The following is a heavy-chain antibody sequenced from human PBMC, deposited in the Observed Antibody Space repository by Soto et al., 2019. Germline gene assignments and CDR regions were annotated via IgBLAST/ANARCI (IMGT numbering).Heavy chain of an antibody. J-gene: IGHJ4*02. CDR2: IKEDGSEK. Sequence: PGGSLRLSCAASGFTFSSYGMHWVRQAPGKGLGWVANIKEDGSEKYYVDSVKGRFSISRDNARSSLYLQMNSLRSEDTAVYYCVRVGRLGGYWGQGTQVTVSS. V-gene: IGHV3-7*03. D-gene: IGHD3-16*01. CDR1: GFTFSSYG. CDR3: VRVGRLGGY.